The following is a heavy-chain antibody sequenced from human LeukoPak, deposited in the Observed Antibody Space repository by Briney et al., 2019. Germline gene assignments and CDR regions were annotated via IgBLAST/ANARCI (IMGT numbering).Heavy chain of an antibody. D-gene: IGHD4-11*01. CDR2: ISPSGSAI. CDR1: GFTFSSNY. CDR3: ARGDDSNDYYFYYYMDV. J-gene: IGHJ6*03. V-gene: IGHV3-11*04. Sequence: GGSLRLSCAASGFTFSSNYMSWVRQAPGQGLEWLSYISPSGSAIYYADSVKGRFTISRDNAKNSLYLQMNSLRAEDTAVYYCARGDDSNDYYFYYYMDVWGNGTTVTVSS.